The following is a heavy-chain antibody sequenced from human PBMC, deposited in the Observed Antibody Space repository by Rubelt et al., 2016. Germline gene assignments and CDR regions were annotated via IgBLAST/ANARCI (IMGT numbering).Heavy chain of an antibody. J-gene: IGHJ4*02. D-gene: IGHD6-19*01. Sequence: EVQLVESGGGLVKPGGSLRLSCAASGFTFSSYEMNWVRQAPGKGLEWVSYISTSGSTIYYADSVKGRLTISRDNAKNSLYLQMNSLRAEDTAVYYCAREDAVAGRPYGYWGQGTLVTVSS. CDR2: ISTSGSTI. CDR1: GFTFSSYE. CDR3: AREDAVAGRPYGY. V-gene: IGHV3-48*03.